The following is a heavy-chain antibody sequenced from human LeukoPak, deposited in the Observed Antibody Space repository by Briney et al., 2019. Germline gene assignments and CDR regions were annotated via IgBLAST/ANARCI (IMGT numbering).Heavy chain of an antibody. CDR1: GGTFSSYA. Sequence: SVKVSCKASGGTFSSYAISWVRQAPGQGLEWMGGIIPIFGTANYAQKFQGRVTITADESASTAYMELSSLRSEDTAVYYCARAVVPAAQNSGFDYWGQGTLVTVSS. CDR3: ARAVVPAAQNSGFDY. V-gene: IGHV1-69*01. J-gene: IGHJ4*02. CDR2: IIPIFGTA. D-gene: IGHD2-2*01.